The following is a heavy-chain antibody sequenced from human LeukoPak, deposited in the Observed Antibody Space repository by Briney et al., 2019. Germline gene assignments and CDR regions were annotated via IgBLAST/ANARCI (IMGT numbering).Heavy chain of an antibody. V-gene: IGHV3-73*01. CDR3: AGDYNFLTGLNY. CDR1: GLTFSGSG. D-gene: IGHD3-9*01. J-gene: IGHJ4*02. Sequence: SGGSLKLSCAASGLTFSGSGIHWVRQASGKGLEWLGRIGRQGDSDATRYAASLKGKFTISRVDSRNTAYLQMNSLKTEDTAVYYCAGDYNFLTGLNYWGQETLVTVSS. CDR2: IGRQGDSDAT.